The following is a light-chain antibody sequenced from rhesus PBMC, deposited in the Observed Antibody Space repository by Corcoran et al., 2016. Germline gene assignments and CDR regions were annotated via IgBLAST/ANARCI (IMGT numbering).Light chain of an antibody. Sequence: QAALTQPRSVSGSPGQSVTISCTGTSSDIGGYNYVAWYQQHPGKAPKLMIYGVSNRPSGVSDHFSGSKSGNTASLTISGLQAEDEADYYCCSYTTSSTYIFGAGTRLTVL. CDR1: SSDIGGYNY. J-gene: IGLJ1*01. CDR3: CSYTTSSTYI. V-gene: IGLV2S7*01. CDR2: GVS.